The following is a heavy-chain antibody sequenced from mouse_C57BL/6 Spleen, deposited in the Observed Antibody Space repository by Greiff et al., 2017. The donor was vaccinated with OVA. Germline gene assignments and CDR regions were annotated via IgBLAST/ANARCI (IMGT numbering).Heavy chain of an antibody. CDR3: ARPYYSNSLAMDY. CDR2: IYPGDGDT. Sequence: QVQLKQSGAELVKPGASVKISCKASGYAFSSYWMNWVKQRPGKGLEWIGQIYPGDGDTNYNGKFKGKATLTADKSSSTAYMQLSSLTSEDSAVYFCARPYYSNSLAMDYWGQGTSVTVSS. V-gene: IGHV1-80*01. D-gene: IGHD2-5*01. CDR1: GYAFSSYW. J-gene: IGHJ4*01.